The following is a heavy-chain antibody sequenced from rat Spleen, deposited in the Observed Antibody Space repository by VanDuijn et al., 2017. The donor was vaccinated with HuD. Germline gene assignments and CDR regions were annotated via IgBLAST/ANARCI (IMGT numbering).Heavy chain of an antibody. CDR1: GFTFSNFY. J-gene: IGHJ2*01. D-gene: IGHD1-4*01. Sequence: EVQLVESGGGLVQPGRSLKLSCAASGFTFSNFYMAWVRQAPTKGLEWVASISPSGGNTYYSDSVQGRFTISRDSAKSTLYLQMDSLRSEDTATYYCTTGVLPGYNYYWGQGVMVTVSS. CDR2: ISPSGGNT. V-gene: IGHV5-27*01. CDR3: TTGVLPGYNYY.